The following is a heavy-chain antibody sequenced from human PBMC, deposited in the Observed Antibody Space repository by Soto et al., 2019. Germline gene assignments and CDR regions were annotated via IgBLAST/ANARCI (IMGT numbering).Heavy chain of an antibody. Sequence: PGGSLRLSCAASGFTFSSYAMHWVRQAPGKELEWVAIISYDGSNKYYVDSVKGRFTISRDNSKNTVYLQMNSLRGEDTAVYYCARATAPGGFSWFDPWGQGTRVTFSS. CDR1: GFTFSSYA. D-gene: IGHD3-16*01. J-gene: IGHJ5*02. CDR2: ISYDGSNK. CDR3: ARATAPGGFSWFDP. V-gene: IGHV3-30-3*01.